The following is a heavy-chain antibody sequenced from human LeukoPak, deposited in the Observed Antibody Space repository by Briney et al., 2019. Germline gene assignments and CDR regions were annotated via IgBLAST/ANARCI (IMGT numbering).Heavy chain of an antibody. CDR3: ATKWEWLVRRNYYYYGMDV. CDR1: GYTLRELS. J-gene: IGHJ6*02. V-gene: IGHV1-24*01. D-gene: IGHD6-19*01. CDR2: FDPEDGET. Sequence: ASVKVSCKVSGYTLRELSMHWVRQAPGKGLEWMGGFDPEDGETIYAQKFQGRVTMTEDTSTETAYMELSSLRSEDTAVYYCATKWEWLVRRNYYYYGMDVWGQGTTVTGSS.